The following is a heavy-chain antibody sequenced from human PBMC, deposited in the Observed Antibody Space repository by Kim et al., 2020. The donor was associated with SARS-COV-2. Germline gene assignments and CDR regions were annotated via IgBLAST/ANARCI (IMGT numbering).Heavy chain of an antibody. CDR1: GLTFTTSW. V-gene: IGHV3-7*01. Sequence: GGSLRLSCAASGLTFTTSWMTWVRQAPGKRLDGGPNINQDGGEKYYVDSVKGRFTISRDNAKNSLYLQMNSLRAEDTAVYYCARGRGAAWGQGTLITVSS. CDR3: ARGRGAA. CDR2: INQDGGEK. J-gene: IGHJ5*02.